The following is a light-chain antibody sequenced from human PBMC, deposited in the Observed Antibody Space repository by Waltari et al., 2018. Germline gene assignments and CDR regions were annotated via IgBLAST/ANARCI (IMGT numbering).Light chain of an antibody. V-gene: IGKV1D-13*01. J-gene: IGKJ4*01. Sequence: AIQLTQSPSSLSASVGDRVTITCRASQGISSDLAWYQQKPGESPKILIYDASSLQNGVPSRVSGSGSGTDFTLTISSLQPEYFAIYYCQQFKNYPLTFGGGTKVEIK. CDR3: QQFKNYPLT. CDR2: DAS. CDR1: QGISSD.